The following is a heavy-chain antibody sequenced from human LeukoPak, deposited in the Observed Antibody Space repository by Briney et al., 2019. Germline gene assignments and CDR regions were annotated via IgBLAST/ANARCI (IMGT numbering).Heavy chain of an antibody. Sequence: GGSLRLSCVASGFAFRNNAMSWVRQAPGKGLEWVSLISDSGGSTNYADSVKGRVTISRENSKNTLYLQMNTLRAEDTAIYYCASAYGSSAYYPFDYWGQGTLVTVFS. J-gene: IGHJ4*02. CDR3: ASAYGSSAYYPFDY. CDR1: GFAFRNNA. V-gene: IGHV3-23*01. CDR2: ISDSGGST. D-gene: IGHD3-22*01.